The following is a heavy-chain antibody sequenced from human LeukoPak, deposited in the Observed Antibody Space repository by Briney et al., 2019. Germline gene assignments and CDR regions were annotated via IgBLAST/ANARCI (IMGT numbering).Heavy chain of an antibody. D-gene: IGHD4-17*01. Sequence: SETLSLTCAVYGGSFSGYYWSWIRQPPGKGLEWIGEINHSGSTNYNPSLKSRVTISVDTSKNQFSLKLSSVTAADTAVYYCTRTNGDYFDFWGQGTLVTVSS. CDR1: GGSFSGYY. J-gene: IGHJ4*02. V-gene: IGHV4-34*01. CDR3: TRTNGDYFDF. CDR2: INHSGST.